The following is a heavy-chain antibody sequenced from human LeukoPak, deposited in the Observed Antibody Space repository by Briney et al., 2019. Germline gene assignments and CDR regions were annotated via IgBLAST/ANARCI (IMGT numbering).Heavy chain of an antibody. Sequence: SETLSLTCTVSGGSISSYYWSWIRQPPGKGLEWIGYTYYSGSTNYNPSLKSRVTISVDTSKNQFSLKLSSVTAADTAVYYCARIAAYCGGDCYFIPDYWGQGTLVTVSS. CDR1: GGSISSYY. V-gene: IGHV4-59*01. CDR2: TYYSGST. D-gene: IGHD2-21*02. J-gene: IGHJ4*02. CDR3: ARIAAYCGGDCYFIPDY.